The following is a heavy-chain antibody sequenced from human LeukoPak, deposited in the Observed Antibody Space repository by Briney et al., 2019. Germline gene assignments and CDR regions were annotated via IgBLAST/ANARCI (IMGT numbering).Heavy chain of an antibody. CDR2: ISSSSSYI. J-gene: IGHJ4*02. CDR3: AKDFVTMVRGVPDY. CDR1: EFTFSNYK. D-gene: IGHD3-10*01. V-gene: IGHV3-21*01. Sequence: GGSLRLSCAASEFTFSNYKMNWVRQAPGKGLEWVSSISSSSSYIYYADSVKGRFTISRDNSKNTLYLQMNSLRAEDTAVYYCAKDFVTMVRGVPDYWGQGTLVTVSS.